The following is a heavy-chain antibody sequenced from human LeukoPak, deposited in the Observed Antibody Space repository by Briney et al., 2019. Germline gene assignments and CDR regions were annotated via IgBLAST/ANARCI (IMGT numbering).Heavy chain of an antibody. J-gene: IGHJ4*02. CDR3: ARYNWNYVYFDY. CDR2: IYYSGST. CDR1: GGSISSGDYY. Sequence: PSETLSLTCTVSGGSISSGDYYWSWIRQPPGKGLEWIGYIYYSGSTYYNPSLKSRVTISVDTSKNQFSLKLSSVTAADTAVYYCARYNWNYVYFDYWGQGTLVTVSS. V-gene: IGHV4-30-4*01. D-gene: IGHD1-7*01.